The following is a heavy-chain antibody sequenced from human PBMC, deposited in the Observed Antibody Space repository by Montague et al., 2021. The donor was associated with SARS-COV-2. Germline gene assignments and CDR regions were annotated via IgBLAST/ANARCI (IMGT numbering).Heavy chain of an antibody. CDR3: ARSLSGSYWGAFDI. V-gene: IGHV3-30*04. Sequence: SLRLSCAASGFTFSSYAMHWVRQAPGKGLEWVAVISYDGSNKYYVDSVKGRFTISRDNSKNTLYLQMNSLRAEDTAVYYCARSLSGSYWGAFDIWAKGQWSPSLQ. CDR2: ISYDGSNK. J-gene: IGHJ3*02. CDR1: GFTFSSYA. D-gene: IGHD1-26*01.